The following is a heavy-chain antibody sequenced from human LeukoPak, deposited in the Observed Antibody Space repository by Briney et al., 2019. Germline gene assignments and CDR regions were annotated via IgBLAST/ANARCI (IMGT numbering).Heavy chain of an antibody. V-gene: IGHV3-33*01. CDR1: GFTFSSYG. CDR3: ARTDYGDYTTFDY. CDR2: IWYDGSNK. D-gene: IGHD4-17*01. Sequence: GGSLRLSCAASGFTFSSYGMHWVRQAPGKGLEWVAVIWYDGSNKYYADSVKGRFTISRDNSKNTLYLQMNSLRAEDTAVYNCARTDYGDYTTFDYWGQGTLVTVSS. J-gene: IGHJ4*02.